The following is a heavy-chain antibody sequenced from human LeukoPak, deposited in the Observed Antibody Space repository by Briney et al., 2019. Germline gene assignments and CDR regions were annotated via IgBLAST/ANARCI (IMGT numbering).Heavy chain of an antibody. CDR1: GFTFSSYS. CDR2: ISSSSSTI. J-gene: IGHJ4*02. V-gene: IGHV3-48*02. CDR3: ARTYDYVWGIDY. D-gene: IGHD3-16*01. Sequence: GSLRLSCAASGFTFSSYSMNWVRQAPGKGLEWVSYISSSSSTIYYADSVKGRFTISRDNAKSSLYLQMNSLRDEDTAVYYCARTYDYVWGIDYWGQGTLVTVSS.